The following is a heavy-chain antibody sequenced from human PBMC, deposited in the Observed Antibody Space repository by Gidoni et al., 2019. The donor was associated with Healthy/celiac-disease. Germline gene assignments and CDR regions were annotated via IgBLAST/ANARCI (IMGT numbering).Heavy chain of an antibody. CDR2: IYYSGST. Sequence: QVQLQESGPGLVKLSETLSLTCTVSGGSISSYYWSWIRQPPGKGLEWIGYIYYSGSTNYNPSLKSRVTISVDTSKNQFSLKLSSVTAADTAVYYCARAENVGALFDYWGQGTLVTVSS. CDR1: GGSISSYY. D-gene: IGHD1-26*01. CDR3: ARAENVGALFDY. V-gene: IGHV4-59*01. J-gene: IGHJ4*02.